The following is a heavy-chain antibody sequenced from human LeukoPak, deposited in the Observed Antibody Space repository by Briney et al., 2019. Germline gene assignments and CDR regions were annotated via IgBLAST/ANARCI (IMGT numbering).Heavy chain of an antibody. CDR1: GFTFSDYY. D-gene: IGHD2-15*01. Sequence: GGSLRLSCAASGFTFSDYYMSWIRQAPGKGLEWISHISITGSIIFYADSVKGRFTVSRDNAKNSLYLQMNSLRAEDTAVYYCARAVAVTKGSDAFDIWGQGTMVTVSS. J-gene: IGHJ3*02. CDR3: ARAVAVTKGSDAFDI. V-gene: IGHV3-11*04. CDR2: ISITGSII.